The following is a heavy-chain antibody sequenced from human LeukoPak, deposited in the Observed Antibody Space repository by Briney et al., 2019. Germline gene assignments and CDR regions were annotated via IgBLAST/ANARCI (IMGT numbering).Heavy chain of an antibody. Sequence: SETLSLTCTVSGGSISSYYWSWIRQPPGKGLEWIGSIYYSGSTYYNPSLKSRVTISVDTSKNQFSLKLSSVTAADTAVYYCARDNYGADAFDIWGQGTMVTVSS. D-gene: IGHD4-17*01. CDR3: ARDNYGADAFDI. CDR2: IYYSGST. V-gene: IGHV4-39*02. CDR1: GGSISSYY. J-gene: IGHJ3*02.